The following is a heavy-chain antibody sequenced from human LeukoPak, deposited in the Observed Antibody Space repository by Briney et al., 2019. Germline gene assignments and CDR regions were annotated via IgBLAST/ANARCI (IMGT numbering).Heavy chain of an antibody. CDR3: ASEGVVVPAAMSPLGY. V-gene: IGHV1-69*13. CDR2: IIPIFGTA. D-gene: IGHD2-2*01. CDR1: GGTFSSYA. J-gene: IGHJ4*02. Sequence: PVKVSCKASGGTFSSYAISWVRQAPGQGLEWMGGIIPIFGTANYAQKFQGRGTITADESTSTAYMELSSLRSEDTAVYYCASEGVVVPAAMSPLGYWGQGTLVTVSS.